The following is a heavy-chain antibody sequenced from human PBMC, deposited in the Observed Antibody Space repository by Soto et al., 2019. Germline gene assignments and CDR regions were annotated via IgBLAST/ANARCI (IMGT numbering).Heavy chain of an antibody. Sequence: GGSLRLSCAASGFTFSSYGMHWVRQAPGKGLEWVAVISYDGSNKYYADSVKGRFTISRDNSKNTLYLQMNSLRAEDTAVYYCARETWPYDSSGYYYVRWFDPWGQGTLVTVSS. J-gene: IGHJ5*02. CDR3: ARETWPYDSSGYYYVRWFDP. CDR1: GFTFSSYG. CDR2: ISYDGSNK. V-gene: IGHV3-30*03. D-gene: IGHD3-22*01.